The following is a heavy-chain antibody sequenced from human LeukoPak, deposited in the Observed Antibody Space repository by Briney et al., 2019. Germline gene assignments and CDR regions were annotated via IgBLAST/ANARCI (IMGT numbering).Heavy chain of an antibody. CDR1: GGSFSGYY. CDR3: ARDLMVRGVIVWFDP. D-gene: IGHD3-10*01. CDR2: INHSGST. J-gene: IGHJ5*02. V-gene: IGHV4-34*01. Sequence: PSETLSLTCAVYGGSFSGYYWSWIRQPPGKGLEWIGEINHSGSTNYNPSLKSRVTMSVDTSKNQFSLKLSSVTAADTAVYYCARDLMVRGVIVWFDPWGQGTLVTVSS.